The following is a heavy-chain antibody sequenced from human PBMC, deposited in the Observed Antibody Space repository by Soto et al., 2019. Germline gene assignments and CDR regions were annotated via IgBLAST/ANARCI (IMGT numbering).Heavy chain of an antibody. Sequence: QVQLVQSGPEVKKPGALVKVSCKASGDISPRYGISWVRQAPGQGLEWLGWINCYNGVTNYAQSLQGRVTFTTESSTSTAYMEVRSLRFDDTAVYYCAGDHGSYGTFDQWGQGTLVTVSS. CDR1: GDISPRYG. V-gene: IGHV1-18*01. D-gene: IGHD1-26*01. CDR2: INCYNGVT. J-gene: IGHJ4*02. CDR3: AGDHGSYGTFDQ.